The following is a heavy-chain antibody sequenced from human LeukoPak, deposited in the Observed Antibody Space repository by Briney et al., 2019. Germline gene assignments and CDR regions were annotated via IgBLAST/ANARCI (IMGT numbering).Heavy chain of an antibody. V-gene: IGHV1-18*01. CDR3: ARELYSYGSLGIDY. J-gene: IGHJ4*02. D-gene: IGHD5-18*01. CDR1: GYTFTSYG. CDR2: ISAYNGNT. Sequence: AASVKVSCKASGYTFTSYGISWVRQAPGQGLEWMGWISAYNGNTNYAQKLQGRVTTTTDTSTSTAYMELRSLRSDDTAVYYCARELYSYGSLGIDYWGQGALVTVSS.